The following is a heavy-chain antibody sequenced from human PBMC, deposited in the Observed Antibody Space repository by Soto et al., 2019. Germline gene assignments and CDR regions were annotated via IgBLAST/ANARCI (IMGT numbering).Heavy chain of an antibody. J-gene: IGHJ4*02. CDR2: ISGNGRNT. V-gene: IGHV3-23*01. CDR1: GLTFSSHG. CDR3: AKNGHINTPSTIDY. Sequence: EVQLLESGGGLAQPGGSLRLSCAVSGLTFSSHGMSWVRQAPGKGLYLVSAISGNGRNTYYADSVKGRFTVSRDNSENTLNLQLNSLRAVDTAMYFCAKNGHINTPSTIDYWGQGTPVTVSS. D-gene: IGHD1-1*01.